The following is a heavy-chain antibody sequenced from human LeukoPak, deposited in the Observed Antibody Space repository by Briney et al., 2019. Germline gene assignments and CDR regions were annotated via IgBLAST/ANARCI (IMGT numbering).Heavy chain of an antibody. Sequence: SETLSLTCTVSGGSISSGSYYWSWIRQPAGKGLEWIGRIYTSGSTNYNPSLKSRVTISVDTSKNQFSLKLSSVTAADTAVYYCAREGCSSTSCYSHYYYYYYMDVWGKGTTVTVSS. CDR2: IYTSGST. D-gene: IGHD2-2*02. CDR3: AREGCSSTSCYSHYYYYYYMDV. V-gene: IGHV4-61*02. CDR1: GGSISSGSYY. J-gene: IGHJ6*03.